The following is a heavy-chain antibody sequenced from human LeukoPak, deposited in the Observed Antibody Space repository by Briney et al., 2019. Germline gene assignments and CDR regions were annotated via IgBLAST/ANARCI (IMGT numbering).Heavy chain of an antibody. V-gene: IGHV1-2*02. D-gene: IGHD3-3*01. J-gene: IGHJ4*02. CDR2: IKPNSGDT. CDR1: GYIFTGYY. Sequence: GASVKVSCKASGYIFTGYYMHWVRQAPGQGLEWMGWIKPNSGDTKYAQKFQGRVTMTRDTSIDTAYMELTSLMSDDTAVYYCARGGTIFGVVINYFDYWGQGTLVTVSS. CDR3: ARGGTIFGVVINYFDY.